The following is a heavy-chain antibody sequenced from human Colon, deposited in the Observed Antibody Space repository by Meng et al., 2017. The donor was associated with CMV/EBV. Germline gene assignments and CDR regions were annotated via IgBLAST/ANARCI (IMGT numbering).Heavy chain of an antibody. CDR3: ARDFFFDY. V-gene: IGHV1-46*01. CDR2: FNPGGGSA. Sequence: PRKTSGFAVLHSPMHWVRQAPGRGPEWMGKFNPGGGSAVYAQKFQGRVTMAWGTSTDTVDMELSSLTSEDTAVYYCARDFFFDYWGQGSLVTVSS. J-gene: IGHJ4*02. CDR1: GFAVLHSP.